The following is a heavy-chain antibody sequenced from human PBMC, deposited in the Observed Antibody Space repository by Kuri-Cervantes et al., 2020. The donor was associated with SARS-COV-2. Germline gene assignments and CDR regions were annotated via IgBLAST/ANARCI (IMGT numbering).Heavy chain of an antibody. CDR3: ARHARGWYRDDY. CDR2: IYYSGST. D-gene: IGHD6-19*01. J-gene: IGHJ4*02. Sequence: SETLCLTCTVSDGSISSSSYYWGWSRQPPGKGLEWIGSIYYSGSTYYNPSLKSRVTIYVDTSKNQFSMKLSSVTAPDTAVYYCARHARGWYRDDYWGQGTLVTVSS. CDR1: DGSISSSSYY. V-gene: IGHV4-39*01.